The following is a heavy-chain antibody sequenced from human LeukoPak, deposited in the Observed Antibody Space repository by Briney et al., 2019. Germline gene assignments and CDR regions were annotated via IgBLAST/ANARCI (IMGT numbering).Heavy chain of an antibody. CDR2: ISGSGGST. V-gene: IGHV3-23*01. CDR3: ARGWTGYYAIDN. D-gene: IGHD3/OR15-3a*01. J-gene: IGHJ4*02. Sequence: GGSLRLSCAASGFTFSSYAMSWVRQAPGKGLEWVSAISGSGGSTDYVDSVKGRFTISRDNSKNTLYLQMNSLRAEDTAVYYCARGWTGYYAIDNWGQGTLVTVSS. CDR1: GFTFSSYA.